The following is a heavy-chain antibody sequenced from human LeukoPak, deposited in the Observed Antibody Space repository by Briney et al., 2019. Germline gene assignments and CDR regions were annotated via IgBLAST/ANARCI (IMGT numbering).Heavy chain of an antibody. D-gene: IGHD3-3*01. CDR2: INPNSGGT. CDR1: GYTFTSYD. V-gene: IGHV1-2*02. CDR3: ARVSFGVVRVSRYFDY. J-gene: IGHJ4*02. Sequence: GASVKVSCKASGYTFTSYDINWVRQATGQGLEWMGWINPNSGGTNYAQKFQGRVTMTRDTSISTAYMELSRLRSDDTAVYYCARVSFGVVRVSRYFDYWGQGTLVTVSS.